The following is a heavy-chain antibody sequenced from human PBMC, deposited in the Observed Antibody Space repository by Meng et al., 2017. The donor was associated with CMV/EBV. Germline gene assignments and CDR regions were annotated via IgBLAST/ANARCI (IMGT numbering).Heavy chain of an antibody. J-gene: IGHJ6*02. CDR3: ARGAPIFGVVIAWRGYYGMGV. V-gene: IGHV1-18*01. CDR2: ISAYNGNT. Sequence: ASVKVSCKASGYTFTSYGISWVRQAPGQGLEWMGWISAYNGNTNYAQKLQGRVTMTTDTSTSTAYMELRSLRSDDTAVYYCARGAPIFGVVIAWRGYYGMGVWGQGTTVTVSS. D-gene: IGHD3-3*01. CDR1: GYTFTSYG.